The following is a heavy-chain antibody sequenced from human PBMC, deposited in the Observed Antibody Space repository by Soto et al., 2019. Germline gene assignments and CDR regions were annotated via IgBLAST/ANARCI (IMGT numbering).Heavy chain of an antibody. D-gene: IGHD2-21*02. CDR1: GGSISSGGYS. CDR2: IYHSGST. Sequence: SETLSLTCAVSGGSISSGGYSWSWIRQPPGKGLEWIGYIYHSGSTYYNPSLKSRVTISVDRSKNQFSLKLSSVTAADTAVYYCARVGPYCGGDCVDYWGQGTLVTVSS. CDR3: ARVGPYCGGDCVDY. V-gene: IGHV4-30-2*01. J-gene: IGHJ4*02.